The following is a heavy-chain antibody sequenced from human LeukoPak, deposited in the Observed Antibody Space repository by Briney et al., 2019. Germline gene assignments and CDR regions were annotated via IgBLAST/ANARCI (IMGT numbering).Heavy chain of an antibody. Sequence: GASVKVSCKVSGYTGIELSMHWVRQAPGKGLEWMGGFDPEDGETIYAQKFQGRVTMTEDTSTDTAYMELSSLTSEGTAVYYCATHTIFGVVTYAFHIWGRGTLVTVSS. D-gene: IGHD3-3*01. CDR3: ATHTIFGVVTYAFHI. J-gene: IGHJ3*02. CDR1: GYTGIELS. CDR2: FDPEDGET. V-gene: IGHV1-24*01.